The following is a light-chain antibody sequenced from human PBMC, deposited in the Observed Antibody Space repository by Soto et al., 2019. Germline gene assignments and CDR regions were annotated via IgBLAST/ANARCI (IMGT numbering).Light chain of an antibody. Sequence: EIVLTQSPATLSLSPGERATLSCRASQSVSTYLAWYQHKPGQAPRLPIYDASNRATGIPARFSGSGSGTDFTLTISSLEPEDFALYYCQQLNNWLFGGGTKVEIK. J-gene: IGKJ4*01. CDR3: QQLNNWL. CDR1: QSVSTY. V-gene: IGKV3-11*01. CDR2: DAS.